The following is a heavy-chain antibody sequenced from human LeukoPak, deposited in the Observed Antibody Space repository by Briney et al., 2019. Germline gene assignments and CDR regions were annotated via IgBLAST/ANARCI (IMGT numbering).Heavy chain of an antibody. D-gene: IGHD4-17*01. CDR3: VRGRGYGDSVYWYFDL. Sequence: GGSLRLSCAAFGFTFSTYSMNWVRQAPGRGLEWFSFISSSNSNIYYADSVKGRFTISRDNAKNSLYLQMSSLRAEDTAVYYRVRGRGYGDSVYWYFDLWGRGTVVTVSS. CDR2: ISSSNSNI. V-gene: IGHV3-21*01. CDR1: GFTFSTYS. J-gene: IGHJ2*01.